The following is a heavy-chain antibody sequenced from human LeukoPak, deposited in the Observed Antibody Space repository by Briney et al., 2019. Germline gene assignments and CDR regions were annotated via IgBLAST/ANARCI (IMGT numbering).Heavy chain of an antibody. CDR1: GYTFTSYG. CDR3: TRGGRWELPRPYAFDI. CDR2: ISAYNGNT. Sequence: ASVKVSCKASGYTFTSYGISWVRQAPGQGLEWMGWISAYNGNTNYAQKLQGRVTMTTDTSTSTAYMELRSLRSDDTAVYYCTRGGRWELPRPYAFDIWGQGTMVTVSS. J-gene: IGHJ3*02. D-gene: IGHD1-26*01. V-gene: IGHV1-18*01.